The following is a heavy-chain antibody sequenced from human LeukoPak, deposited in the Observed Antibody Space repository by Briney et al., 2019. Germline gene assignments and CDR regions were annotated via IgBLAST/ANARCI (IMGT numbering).Heavy chain of an antibody. CDR1: GFTFSSYA. D-gene: IGHD3-22*01. J-gene: IGHJ4*02. CDR3: ARDRSGGYVSYFDS. V-gene: IGHV3-23*01. Sequence: GGSLRLSCAASGFTFSSYAMSWVRQAPGKGLEWVSAISGSGGSTYYADSVKGRFTISRDNSKNTLYLQMNSLRDEDTAVYFCARDRSGGYVSYFDSWGQGTLVTVSS. CDR2: ISGSGGST.